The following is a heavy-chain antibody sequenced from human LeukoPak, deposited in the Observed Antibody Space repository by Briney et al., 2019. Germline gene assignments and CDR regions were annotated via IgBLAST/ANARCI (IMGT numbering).Heavy chain of an antibody. CDR3: ARVVYYGSGRFRDYYYYYMDV. V-gene: IGHV3-48*03. Sequence: SGGSLRLSCAASGFTFSSYEMNWVRQAPGKGLEWVSYISSSGSTIYYADSVKGRFTISRDNAKNSLYLQMNSLRAEDTAVYYCARVVYYGSGRFRDYYYYYMDVWGKGTTVTISS. J-gene: IGHJ6*03. CDR1: GFTFSSYE. CDR2: ISSSGSTI. D-gene: IGHD3-10*01.